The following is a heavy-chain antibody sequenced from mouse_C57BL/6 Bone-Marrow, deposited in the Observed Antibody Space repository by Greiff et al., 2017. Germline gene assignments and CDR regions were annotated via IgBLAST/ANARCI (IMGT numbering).Heavy chain of an antibody. CDR1: GYTFTSYW. CDR2: INPSNGGT. D-gene: IGHD1-1*01. J-gene: IGHJ4*01. Sequence: VQLQQPGTELVKPGASVKLSCKASGYTFTSYWMHWVKQRPGQGLEWIGNINPSNGGTNYTEKFKSKATLTVDKSSSTAYMQLSSLTSEDSAVYYCARSFITTVVPYYYAMDYWGQGTSVTVSS. V-gene: IGHV1-53*01. CDR3: ARSFITTVVPYYYAMDY.